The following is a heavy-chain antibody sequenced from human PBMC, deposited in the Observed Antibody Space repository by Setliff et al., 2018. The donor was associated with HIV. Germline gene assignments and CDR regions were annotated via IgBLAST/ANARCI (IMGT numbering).Heavy chain of an antibody. Sequence: ASVMVSCKASGYTFINYYIHWVRQAPGQGLEWMGRISPGSAAANYAQKFQGRVTVTRDASTTTAYMEVNRLTSDDTAVYYCAKGQGPVDYWGQGTLVTVSS. CDR1: GYTFINYY. J-gene: IGHJ4*02. CDR3: AKGQGPVDY. V-gene: IGHV1-2*06. CDR2: ISPGSAAA.